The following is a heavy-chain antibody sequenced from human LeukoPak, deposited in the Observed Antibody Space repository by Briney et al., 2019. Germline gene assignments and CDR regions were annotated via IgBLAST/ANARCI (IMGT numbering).Heavy chain of an antibody. D-gene: IGHD2-15*01. J-gene: IGHJ4*02. V-gene: IGHV1-46*01. Sequence: GASVKVSCKASGYTFTSYYMHWVRQAPGQGLEWMGIINPSGGSTSYAQKFQGRVTMTTDTSTSTAYMELRSLRSDDTAVYYCARELKDYWGQGTLVTVSS. CDR3: ARELKDY. CDR2: INPSGGST. CDR1: GYTFTSYY.